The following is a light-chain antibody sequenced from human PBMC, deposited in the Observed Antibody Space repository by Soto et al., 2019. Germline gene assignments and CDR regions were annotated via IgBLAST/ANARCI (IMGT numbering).Light chain of an antibody. V-gene: IGKV3-20*01. CDR2: GAS. CDR1: QSVSSSY. Sequence: EIVLTQSPGTLSLSPGERATLSCRASQSVSSSYLAWYQQKPGQAPRLLIYGASSRATGIPDRFSGSGSGTDFTLTFSRLEPEDFAVYYCQQYGSSLGVTFGGGTKVEIK. CDR3: QQYGSSLGVT. J-gene: IGKJ4*01.